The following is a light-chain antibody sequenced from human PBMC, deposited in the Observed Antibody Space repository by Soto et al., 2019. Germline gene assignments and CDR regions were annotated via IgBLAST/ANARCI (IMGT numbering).Light chain of an antibody. J-gene: IGLJ1*01. CDR3: GSSVGATTYV. CDR1: RSTVGGFNV. V-gene: IGLV2-23*01. Sequence: QSALTQPASVSGSPGQSITISCTGTRSTVGGFNVVSWYPKHPGKAPKVIIYEGIKRPSGVSNRFYCSNSGSTASLTISGIQAEDEAYYSCGSSVGATTYVFGTGTKLTVL. CDR2: EGI.